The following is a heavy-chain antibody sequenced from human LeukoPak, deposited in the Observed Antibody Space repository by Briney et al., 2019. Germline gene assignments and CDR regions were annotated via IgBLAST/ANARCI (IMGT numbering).Heavy chain of an antibody. CDR1: GGTFSSYG. CDR2: IIPIFGTT. Sequence: ASVKVSCKTSGGTFSSYGFSWVRQSPGHGLQWMGGIIPIFGTTNYAPRFHDRVTITADESTSTAYMELRSLRSDDTAVYYCARWRATTVRYYFDYWGQGTLVTVSS. V-gene: IGHV1-69*13. CDR3: ARWRATTVRYYFDY. J-gene: IGHJ4*02. D-gene: IGHD1-26*01.